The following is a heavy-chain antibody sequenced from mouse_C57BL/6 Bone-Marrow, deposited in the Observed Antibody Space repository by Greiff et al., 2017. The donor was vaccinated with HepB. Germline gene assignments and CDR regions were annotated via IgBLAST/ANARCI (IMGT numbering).Heavy chain of an antibody. Sequence: VHLVESGAELVRPGTSVKVSCKASGYAFTNYLIEWVKQRPGQGLEWIGVINPGSGGTNYNEKFKGKATLTADKSSSTAYMQLSSLTSEDSAVYFCAREGSKDWYFDVWGTGTTVTVSS. J-gene: IGHJ1*03. CDR3: AREGSKDWYFDV. D-gene: IGHD2-5*01. CDR1: GYAFTNYL. CDR2: INPGSGGT. V-gene: IGHV1-54*01.